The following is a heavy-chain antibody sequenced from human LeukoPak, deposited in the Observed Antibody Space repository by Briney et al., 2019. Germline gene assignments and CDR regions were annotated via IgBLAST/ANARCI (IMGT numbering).Heavy chain of an antibody. Sequence: PGGSLRLSCAASGFTFSHYWMTWVRQAPGSGLEWVALIWYDGSNKYYADSVKGRFTISRDNSKNTLYLQMNSLRAEDTAVYFCARNSYSSSWIDDYWGQGTLVTVSS. J-gene: IGHJ4*02. CDR3: ARNSYSSSWIDDY. D-gene: IGHD6-13*01. CDR1: GFTFSHYW. CDR2: IWYDGSNK. V-gene: IGHV3-33*08.